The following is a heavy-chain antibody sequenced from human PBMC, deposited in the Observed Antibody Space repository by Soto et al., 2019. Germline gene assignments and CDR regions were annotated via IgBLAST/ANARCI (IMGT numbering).Heavy chain of an antibody. V-gene: IGHV4-59*08. CDR2: IYYTGST. CDR1: VGSISSYY. J-gene: IGHJ5*02. CDR3: ASPKA. Sequence: TLSLTCTVSVGSISSYYWSWIRQPPGKGLEWIGYIYYTGSTDYNPSLKSRVTISLDTSKNQFSLKLSSVTAADTAVYYCASPKAWGQGTLVTVSS.